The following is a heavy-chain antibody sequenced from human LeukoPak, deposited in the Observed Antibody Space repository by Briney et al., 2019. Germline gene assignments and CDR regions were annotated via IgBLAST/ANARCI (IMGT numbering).Heavy chain of an antibody. Sequence: GGSLRLSCAGAGFTLSNYWMSWVRQAPGKGLEWVANIRQDGNEKYYVDSVKGRFTISRDNPKNSLYLQMNSLRAEDTAVYYCAKEGSGWFDYWGEGTLVTVSS. CDR2: IRQDGNEK. J-gene: IGHJ4*02. D-gene: IGHD6-19*01. V-gene: IGHV3-7*05. CDR1: GFTLSNYW. CDR3: AKEGSGWFDY.